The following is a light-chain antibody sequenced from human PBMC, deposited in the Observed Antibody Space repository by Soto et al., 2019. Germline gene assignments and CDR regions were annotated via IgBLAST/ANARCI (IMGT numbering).Light chain of an antibody. V-gene: IGLV2-14*01. CDR2: DVN. J-gene: IGLJ2*01. CDR3: ASYTRTTTLV. CDR1: ISDIGGYNF. Sequence: QSVLTQPASVSGSPGQSITISCTGTISDIGGYNFISWYQHHPGKAPKLVIYDVNNRPSGISYRFSSSKSGNTASLTISGLQAEDEADYYCASYTRTTTLVFGGGTKVTVL.